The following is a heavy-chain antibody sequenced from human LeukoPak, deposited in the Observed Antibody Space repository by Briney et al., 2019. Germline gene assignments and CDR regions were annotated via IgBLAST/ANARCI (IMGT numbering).Heavy chain of an antibody. Sequence: TSETLSLTCTVSGGSISSTTHYWSWIRQPPGKGLEWIGSMHYRGSTYYSPSLKSRVTISVDTSKNQFSLKLSSVTAADTAVYYCARHVLRFLEWLPSDWYFDLWGRGTLVTVSS. CDR3: ARHVLRFLEWLPSDWYFDL. CDR2: MHYRGST. J-gene: IGHJ2*01. CDR1: GGSISSTTHY. V-gene: IGHV4-39*01. D-gene: IGHD3-3*01.